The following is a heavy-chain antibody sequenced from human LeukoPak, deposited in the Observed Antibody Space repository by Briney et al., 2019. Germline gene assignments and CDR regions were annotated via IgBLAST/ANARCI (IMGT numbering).Heavy chain of an antibody. Sequence: GRSLRPSCAASGFTFSSYAMHWVRQAPGKGLDWVAVISYDGSNKYYADSVKGRFTISRDNSKNTLYLQMNSLRTEDTAVYYCARELAMVNRVFDYWGQGTLVTVSS. J-gene: IGHJ4*02. D-gene: IGHD5-18*01. CDR1: GFTFSSYA. V-gene: IGHV3-30-3*01. CDR2: ISYDGSNK. CDR3: ARELAMVNRVFDY.